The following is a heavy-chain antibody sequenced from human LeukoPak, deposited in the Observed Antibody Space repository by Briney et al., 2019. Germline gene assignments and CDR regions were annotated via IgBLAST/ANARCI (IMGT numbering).Heavy chain of an antibody. V-gene: IGHV4-34*01. Sequence: SETLSLTCAVCGGSFSGYYWSWIRQPPGKGLEWIGEINHSGSTNYNPSLKSRVTISVDTSKNQFSLKLNSVTAADTAVYYCARGRWHPSVRVDYWGQGTTVTVSS. D-gene: IGHD6-13*01. J-gene: IGHJ4*03. CDR3: ARGRWHPSVRVDY. CDR2: INHSGST. CDR1: GGSFSGYY.